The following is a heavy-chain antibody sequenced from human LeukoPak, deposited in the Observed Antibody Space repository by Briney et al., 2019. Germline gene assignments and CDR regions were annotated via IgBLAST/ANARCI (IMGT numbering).Heavy chain of an antibody. V-gene: IGHV4-61*02. J-gene: IGHJ4*02. CDR3: ARERTTMIVGYYFDY. D-gene: IGHD3-22*01. CDR2: IYTSGST. CDR1: GGSISSGSYY. Sequence: SQTLSLTCTVSGGSISSGSYYWSWIRQPAGKGLEWIGRIYTSGSTNYNPSLKSRVTISVDTSKNQFSLKLSSVTAADTVVYWWARERTTMIVGYYFDYWGQGTLVTVSA.